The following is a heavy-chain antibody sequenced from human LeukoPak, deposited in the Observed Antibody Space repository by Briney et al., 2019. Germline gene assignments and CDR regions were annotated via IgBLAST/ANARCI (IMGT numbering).Heavy chain of an antibody. J-gene: IGHJ4*02. D-gene: IGHD4-17*01. CDR2: ISASGDST. CDR3: ARSPYGDYYLDFDY. CDR1: GFTFSSYA. V-gene: IGHV3-23*01. Sequence: GGSLRLSCAASGFTFSSYAMSWVRQAPGKGLEWVSGISASGDSTYYADSVKGRFTISRDNYRNTLYVQMNSLRAGDAAVYYCARSPYGDYYLDFDYWGQGTLVTVSS.